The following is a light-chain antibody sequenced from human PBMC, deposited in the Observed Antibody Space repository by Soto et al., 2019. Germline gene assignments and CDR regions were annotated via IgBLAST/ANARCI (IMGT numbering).Light chain of an antibody. J-gene: IGKJ1*01. V-gene: IGKV1-5*03. CDR1: QSISSW. CDR2: KAS. CDR3: QQYNSYLGT. Sequence: DIQMTQSPSTLSASVGDRVTITCRASQSISSWLAWYQQKPGKAPKLLIYKASSLESGVPSRFSGSGSGTEFTLTISSLQPDDFATYYCQQYNSYLGTFGQGTKVDSK.